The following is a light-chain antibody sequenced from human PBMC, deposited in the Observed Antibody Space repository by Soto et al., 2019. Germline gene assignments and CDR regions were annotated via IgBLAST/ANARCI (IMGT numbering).Light chain of an antibody. CDR2: DVS. J-gene: IGKJ1*01. Sequence: EIVLTQSPATLSLSPGERATLSCRASQSVNTYLGWYQQKPGQAPRLLIYDVSNRAPGIPARFSGSGSGTDFTLTISSLEPEDFAVYYCQQRTNWPRGTFGQGTKVEIK. CDR1: QSVNTY. V-gene: IGKV3-11*01. CDR3: QQRTNWPRGT.